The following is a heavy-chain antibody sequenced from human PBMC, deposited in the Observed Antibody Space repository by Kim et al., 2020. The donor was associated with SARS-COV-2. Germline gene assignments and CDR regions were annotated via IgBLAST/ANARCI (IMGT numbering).Heavy chain of an antibody. CDR2: IYTGGDT. Sequence: GGSLRLSCAASGFDVISNYMSWVRQAPGKGLEWVSVIYTGGDTYYADSVKGRFSISRDNSKNTVYLQMNSLRAEDTAVYFCARGVQQLGFSYYSNDVWGKGTTVTVSS. J-gene: IGHJ6*03. V-gene: IGHV3-66*01. D-gene: IGHD6-13*01. CDR1: GFDVISNY. CDR3: ARGVQQLGFSYYSNDV.